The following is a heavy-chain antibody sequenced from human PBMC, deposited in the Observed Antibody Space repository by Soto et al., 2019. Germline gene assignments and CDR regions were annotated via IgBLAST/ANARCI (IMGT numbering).Heavy chain of an antibody. CDR3: AGSPINSSGWYT. D-gene: IGHD6-19*01. J-gene: IGHJ5*02. CDR1: GFTFSSYA. V-gene: IGHV3-64*01. Sequence: GGSLRLSCAASGFTFSSYAMHWVRQAPGKGLEYVSAISSNGGSTYYANSVKGRFTISRDNSKNTLYLQMGSLRAEDMAVYYCAGSPINSSGWYTWGQGTLVTVSS. CDR2: ISSNGGST.